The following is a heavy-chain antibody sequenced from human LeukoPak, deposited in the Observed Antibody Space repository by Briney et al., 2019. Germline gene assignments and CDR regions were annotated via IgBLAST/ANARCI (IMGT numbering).Heavy chain of an antibody. V-gene: IGHV3-7*01. CDR2: IKEDGSEK. D-gene: IGHD3-22*01. CDR3: ARGRFHLDSSGYSSFYY. CDR1: GFTFNNAW. J-gene: IGHJ4*01. Sequence: GGSLRLSCAASGFTFNNAWMSWVRQAPGKGLEWVANIKEDGSEKYYVDSVKGRFTISRDNAGNSLYLQMNSLRAEDTAVYYCARGRFHLDSSGYSSFYYWGRGTLVTVSS.